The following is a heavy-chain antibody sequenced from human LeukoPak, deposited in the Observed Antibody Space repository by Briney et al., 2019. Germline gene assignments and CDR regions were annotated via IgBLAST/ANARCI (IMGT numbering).Heavy chain of an antibody. CDR1: GYSFATYW. Sequence: GESLKISCKGSGYSFATYWIGWVRQMPGKGLEWMGINYPGDSDTTYSPSFQGQVTIPADKSISTAYLQWSSLKASDTAVYYCARRPGSWDNWWFDPWGQGTLVTVSS. CDR2: NYPGDSDT. V-gene: IGHV5-51*01. D-gene: IGHD3-10*01. J-gene: IGHJ5*02. CDR3: ARRPGSWDNWWFDP.